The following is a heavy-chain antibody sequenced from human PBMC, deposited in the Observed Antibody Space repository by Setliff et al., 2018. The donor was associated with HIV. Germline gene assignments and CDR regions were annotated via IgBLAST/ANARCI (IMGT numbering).Heavy chain of an antibody. CDR3: ARDVARFDYDTGGYYVSHFDY. CDR1: GGSISNYY. Sequence: PSETLSLTCTVSGGSISNYYWSWIRQSPGKGLEWIGYISNTGNTKYNPSLKSRVTIAGDTSKNQFSVRLTSVTAADTAVYFCARDVARFDYDTGGYYVSHFDYWGQGIQVTVS. J-gene: IGHJ4*02. CDR2: ISNTGNT. V-gene: IGHV4-59*01. D-gene: IGHD3-22*01.